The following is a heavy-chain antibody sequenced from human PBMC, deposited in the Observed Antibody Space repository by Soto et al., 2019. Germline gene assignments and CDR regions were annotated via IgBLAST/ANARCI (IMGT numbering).Heavy chain of an antibody. CDR2: IIAMSGTV. Sequence: QVQLVQSGSEVKRPGSSVRVSCKAVGGTFSDYVISWVRQAPGQGLEWMGGIIAMSGTVNNAQKFQERVIITADEYTSTAYMELSSLRSEDTAIYYCAREAGYNWFDPWGQGTLVTVSS. V-gene: IGHV1-69*01. J-gene: IGHJ5*02. CDR3: AREAGYNWFDP. CDR1: GGTFSDYV. D-gene: IGHD6-13*01.